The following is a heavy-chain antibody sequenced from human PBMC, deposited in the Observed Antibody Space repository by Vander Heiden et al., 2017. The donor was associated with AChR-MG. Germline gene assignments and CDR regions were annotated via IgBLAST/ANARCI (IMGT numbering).Heavy chain of an antibody. CDR1: GYTFTGYY. Sequence: QVQLVQSGAEVKKPGASVKVSCKASGYTFTGYYMHWVRQAPGQGLEWMGGINPNSGGTNYAQKFQGRVTMTRDTSISTAYMELSRLRSDDTAVYYCARDLYDSSGYYYDPTIDYWGQGTLVTVSS. J-gene: IGHJ4*02. CDR3: ARDLYDSSGYYYDPTIDY. CDR2: INPNSGGT. D-gene: IGHD3-22*01. V-gene: IGHV1-2*02.